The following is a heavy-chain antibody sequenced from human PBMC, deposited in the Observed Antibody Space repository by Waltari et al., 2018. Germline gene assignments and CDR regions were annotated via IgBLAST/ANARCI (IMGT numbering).Heavy chain of an antibody. Sequence: QVQLQESGPGLVKPSQTLSLTCTVSGGSISSGGYYWSWIRQHPGKGLEWIGYIYYSGSTYYNPSLKSRVTISVDTSKNQFSLKLSSVTAADTAVYYCARQEVQWRVLGDAFDIWGQGTMVTVSS. D-gene: IGHD6-19*01. CDR1: GGSISSGGYY. CDR2: IYYSGST. J-gene: IGHJ3*02. CDR3: ARQEVQWRVLGDAFDI. V-gene: IGHV4-31*03.